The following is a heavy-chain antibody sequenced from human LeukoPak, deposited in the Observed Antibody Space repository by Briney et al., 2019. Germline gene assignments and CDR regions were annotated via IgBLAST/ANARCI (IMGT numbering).Heavy chain of an antibody. J-gene: IGHJ4*02. D-gene: IGHD3-10*01. Sequence: TGGSLRLSCAASGFTFSSYAMSWVRQAPGKGLEWVSAISGSGDSTYYADSVKGRFTISRDNSKNTLYLQMNSLRAEDTAVYYCAKDVITMVRGVILNWGQGTLVTVSS. CDR1: GFTFSSYA. V-gene: IGHV3-23*01. CDR3: AKDVITMVRGVILN. CDR2: ISGSGDST.